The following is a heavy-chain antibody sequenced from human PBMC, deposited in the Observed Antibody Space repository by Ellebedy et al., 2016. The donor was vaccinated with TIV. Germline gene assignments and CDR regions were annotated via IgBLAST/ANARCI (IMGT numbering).Heavy chain of an antibody. Sequence: GGSLKISCAASGFTFGSYDMYWVRQAPGKGLDWVAVISYDRSNKDYADSVKGRFTISRDNSKNTLYLQMNSLRPEDTAVYYCARVFQSYYFDYWGQGTLVTVAS. D-gene: IGHD3-10*01. CDR2: ISYDRSNK. CDR1: GFTFGSYD. CDR3: ARVFQSYYFDY. V-gene: IGHV3-30*03. J-gene: IGHJ4*02.